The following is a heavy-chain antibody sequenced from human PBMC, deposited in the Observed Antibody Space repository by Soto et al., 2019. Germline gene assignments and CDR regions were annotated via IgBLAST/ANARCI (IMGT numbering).Heavy chain of an antibody. D-gene: IGHD3-22*01. Sequence: GESLKISCAASGFTFSSYSMNWVRQAPGKGLEWVSSISSSSSYIYYADSVKGRFTISRDNAKNSLYLQMNSLRAEDTAVYYCAREGGYYDSSGYYPDAFDIWGQGTMVTVSS. J-gene: IGHJ3*02. CDR3: AREGGYYDSSGYYPDAFDI. CDR2: ISSSSSYI. V-gene: IGHV3-21*01. CDR1: GFTFSSYS.